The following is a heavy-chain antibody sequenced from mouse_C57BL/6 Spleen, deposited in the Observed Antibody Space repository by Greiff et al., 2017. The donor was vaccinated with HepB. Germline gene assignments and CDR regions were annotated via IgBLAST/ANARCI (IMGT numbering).Heavy chain of an antibody. Sequence: EVQGVESGEGLVKPGGSLKLSCAASGFTFSSYAMSWVRQTPEKRLEWVAYISSGGDYIYYADTVKGRFTISRDNARNTLYLQMSSLKSEDTAMYYCTRDGRLDAMDYWGQGTSVTVSS. J-gene: IGHJ4*01. D-gene: IGHD2-3*01. CDR2: ISSGGDYI. CDR3: TRDGRLDAMDY. CDR1: GFTFSSYA. V-gene: IGHV5-9-1*02.